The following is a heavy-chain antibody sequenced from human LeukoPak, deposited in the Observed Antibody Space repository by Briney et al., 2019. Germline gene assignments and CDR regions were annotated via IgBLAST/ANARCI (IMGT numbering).Heavy chain of an antibody. D-gene: IGHD6-6*01. CDR2: FDPEDGET. CDR3: ARGSSSSVGVGYYYYGMDV. J-gene: IGHJ6*02. V-gene: IGHV1-24*01. CDR1: GYTLTELS. Sequence: ASVKVSCKVSGYTLTELSMHWVRQAPGKGLEWMGGFDPEDGETIYAQKFQGRVTMTEDTSTDTAYMELSSLRPEDTAVYYCARGSSSSVGVGYYYYGMDVWGQGTTVTVSS.